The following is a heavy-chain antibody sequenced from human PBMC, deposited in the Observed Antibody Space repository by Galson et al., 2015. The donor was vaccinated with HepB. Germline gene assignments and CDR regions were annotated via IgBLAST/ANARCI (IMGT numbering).Heavy chain of an antibody. CDR3: AKDAGGTDSGPFEY. CDR2: INDSGGNT. V-gene: IGHV3-23*01. Sequence: SLRLSCAASVFNFRTYGMSWVRQAPGKGLLWVSTINDSGGNTHYADSVKGRFTISRDNSKNTLYLHMNSLRAEDTAVYYCAKDAGGTDSGPFEYWGQGTLVTVSS. J-gene: IGHJ4*02. D-gene: IGHD1-26*01. CDR1: VFNFRTYG.